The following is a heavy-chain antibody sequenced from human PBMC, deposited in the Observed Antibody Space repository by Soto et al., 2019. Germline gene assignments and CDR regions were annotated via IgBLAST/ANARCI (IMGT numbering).Heavy chain of an antibody. CDR2: ISSSGSTI. Sequence: EVQLLASGGGLVQPGGSLRLSCAASGITFSSYEMNWVRQAPGKGLEWVSYISSSGSTIYYADSVKGRFTISRDNAKNSLYLQMNSLRAEDTAVYYCARASAPYYYDSSGYGYWGQGTLVTVSS. J-gene: IGHJ4*02. CDR1: GITFSSYE. V-gene: IGHV3-48*03. CDR3: ARASAPYYYDSSGYGY. D-gene: IGHD3-22*01.